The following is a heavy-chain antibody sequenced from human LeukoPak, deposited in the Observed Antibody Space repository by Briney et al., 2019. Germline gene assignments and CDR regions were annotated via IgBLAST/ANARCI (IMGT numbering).Heavy chain of an antibody. CDR1: GDSISSYY. D-gene: IGHD3-22*01. J-gene: IGHJ4*02. CDR2: IYTSGST. V-gene: IGHV4-4*07. Sequence: SETLSLTCTVSGDSISSYYWSWIRQPAGKGLEWIGRIYTSGSTNYNPSLKSRVTMSVDTSKNQFSLKLSSVTAADTAVYYCASGPYDSSGYTEFDYWGQGTLVTVSS. CDR3: ASGPYDSSGYTEFDY.